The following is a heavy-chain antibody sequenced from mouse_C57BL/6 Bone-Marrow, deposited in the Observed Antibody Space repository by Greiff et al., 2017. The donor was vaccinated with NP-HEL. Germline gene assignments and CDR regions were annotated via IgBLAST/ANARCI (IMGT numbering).Heavy chain of an antibody. CDR1: GYAFSSSW. J-gene: IGHJ2*01. D-gene: IGHD1-1*01. Sequence: QVQLQQSGPELVKPGASVKISCKASGYAFSSSWMNWVKQRPGKGLEWIGRIYPGDGDTNYNGKFKGKATLTADKSSSTAYMQLSSLTSEDSAVYFCAPITTVAQGYFDYWGQGTTLTVSS. V-gene: IGHV1-82*01. CDR2: IYPGDGDT. CDR3: APITTVAQGYFDY.